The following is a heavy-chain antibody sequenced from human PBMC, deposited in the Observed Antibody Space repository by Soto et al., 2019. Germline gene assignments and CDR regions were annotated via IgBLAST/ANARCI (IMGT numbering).Heavy chain of an antibody. J-gene: IGHJ4*02. D-gene: IGHD4-17*01. CDR1: GYAFTSDV. CDR2: INTGNGNT. V-gene: IGHV1-3*04. CDR3: ARDLTTVTHPFDY. Sequence: VNGACQGSGYAFTSDVISCSRQKPGQGLEWMGWINTGNGNTKYSQKFQGRLTITRDTSATTAYMELSSLRSEDTAVYYCARDLTTVTHPFDYWGQGTLVTVSS.